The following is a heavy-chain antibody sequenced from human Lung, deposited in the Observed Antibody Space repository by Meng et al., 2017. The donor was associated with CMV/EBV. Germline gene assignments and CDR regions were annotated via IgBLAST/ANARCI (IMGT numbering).Heavy chain of an antibody. D-gene: IGHD6-6*01. Sequence: SETLSLTXGIYGGSLSGYYRSWIRQTPGEGLEWIGEIRHSGDTTNYNRSLKRRVTISTDTSKKQFSMKLSAVTAADTAVYYCARQYSNAYYSDYWGQGTLVTVSS. J-gene: IGHJ4*02. CDR2: IRHSGDTT. CDR1: GGSLSGYY. V-gene: IGHV4-34*01. CDR3: ARQYSNAYYSDY.